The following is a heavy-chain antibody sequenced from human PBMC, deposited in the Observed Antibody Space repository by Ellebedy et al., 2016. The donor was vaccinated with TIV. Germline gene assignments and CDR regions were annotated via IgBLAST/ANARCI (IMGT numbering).Heavy chain of an antibody. CDR3: ARQKTDSGSFLCDI. Sequence: LRLSCTVSGGSIGSDDYYWTWIRQPPGKGLEWIGYIFYSGSTYYNPSLKSRVTISGDTSKNQFSLHLTSVTAAATAVYYCARQKTDSGSFLCDIWGQGTMVTVSS. D-gene: IGHD3-3*01. CDR2: IFYSGST. CDR1: GGSIGSDDYY. V-gene: IGHV4-30-4*01. J-gene: IGHJ3*02.